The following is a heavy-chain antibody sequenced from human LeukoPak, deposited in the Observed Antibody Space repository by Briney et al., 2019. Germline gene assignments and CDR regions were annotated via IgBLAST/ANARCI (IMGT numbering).Heavy chain of an antibody. CDR2: VNPNSGNT. D-gene: IGHD3-3*01. CDR3: ARGSLVDFWSGYYSHIDY. Sequence: GASVKVSCKASGYTFTSYDINWVRQATGQGLEWMGWVNPNSGNTGYAQKFQGRVTMTRNTSISTAYMELSSLRSEDTAVYYCARGSLVDFWSGYYSHIDYWGQGTLVTVSS. CDR1: GYTFTSYD. V-gene: IGHV1-8*01. J-gene: IGHJ4*02.